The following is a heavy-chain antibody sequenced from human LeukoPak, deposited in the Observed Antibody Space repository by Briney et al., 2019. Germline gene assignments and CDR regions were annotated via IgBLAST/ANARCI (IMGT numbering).Heavy chain of an antibody. CDR1: GGSFSGYF. CDR2: INESGST. CDR3: ARDRGGYTYSHDY. Sequence: PSETLSLTCAVFGGSFSGYFWSWIRQPPGKGLEWIGEINESGSTNYNPSLKSRVTISIDTSKNHFSLKLSSVTAADTAIYYCARDRGGYTYSHDYWGQGTLVTVSS. J-gene: IGHJ4*02. D-gene: IGHD5-18*01. V-gene: IGHV4-34*01.